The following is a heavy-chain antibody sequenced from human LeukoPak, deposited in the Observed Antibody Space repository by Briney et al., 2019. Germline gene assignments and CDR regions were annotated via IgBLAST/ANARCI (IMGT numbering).Heavy chain of an antibody. J-gene: IGHJ4*02. Sequence: PGGSLRLSCAACGFTFSSYGMHWVRQAPGKGLEWVPVIWYDGSNKYYADSVKGRFTISRDNSKNTLYLQMNSLRAEDTAVYYCARDGSSGWYWVDYWGQGTLVTVSS. CDR2: IWYDGSNK. D-gene: IGHD6-19*01. V-gene: IGHV3-33*01. CDR1: GFTFSSYG. CDR3: ARDGSSGWYWVDY.